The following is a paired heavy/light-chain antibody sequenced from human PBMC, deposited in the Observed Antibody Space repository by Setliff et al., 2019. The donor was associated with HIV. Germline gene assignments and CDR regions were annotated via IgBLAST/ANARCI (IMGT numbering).Light chain of an antibody. CDR2: GNS. CDR3: QSYDTSLNAWV. Sequence: QSVLTQPPSVSGAPGQRVTISCTGSSSNIGAGYDVHWYQQLPGTAPKLLMYGNSNRPSGVPDRFSGSKSGTSASLAITGLQAEDEADYYCQSYDTSLNAWVFGGGTKLTVL. J-gene: IGLJ3*02. V-gene: IGLV1-40*01. CDR1: SSNIGAGYD.
Heavy chain of an antibody. Sequence: EVQLVESGGGLVHPGGSLRLSCAASGFTVSSNFMSWVRQTPGKGLEWVSIIYSGGSTYYADSVKGRFTISRDNSKNTLYLQMNSLRAEDTAKYYCARFEMARIRGAFDIWGQGTTVTVSS. CDR2: IYSGGST. V-gene: IGHV3-66*01. J-gene: IGHJ3*02. CDR3: ARFEMARIRGAFDI. CDR1: GFTVSSNF. D-gene: IGHD3-3*01.